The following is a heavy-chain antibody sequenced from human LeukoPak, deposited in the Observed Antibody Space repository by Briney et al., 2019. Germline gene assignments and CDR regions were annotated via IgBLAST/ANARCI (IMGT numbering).Heavy chain of an antibody. D-gene: IGHD2-15*01. V-gene: IGHV3-23*01. CDR2: ISGSGGTT. CDR1: GFSLSSYA. J-gene: IGHJ4*02. Sequence: GGSLRLSCTVSGFSLSSYAVIWVRHAPGKGLEWVSTISGSGGTTYYAEFVKGRFTISRDNSKNTLYLQMSSLRGQDTAIYYCVKDRAAVLEYWGQGTLVTVSS. CDR3: VKDRAAVLEY.